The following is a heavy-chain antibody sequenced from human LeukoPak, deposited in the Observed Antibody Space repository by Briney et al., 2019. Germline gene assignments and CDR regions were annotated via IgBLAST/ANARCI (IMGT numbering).Heavy chain of an antibody. CDR2: IYVSGTT. CDR1: GGSISSGSSA. Sequence: PSQTLSLTCAVSGGSISSGSSAWSWIRQPPGKGLEWIGYIYVSGTTYRNPSLKSRVTISLDRSKHQFSLNLKSVTAADTAVYFCARAVYYYDSSGYYYGVYFDYWGQGTLVTVSP. J-gene: IGHJ4*02. V-gene: IGHV4-30-2*01. CDR3: ARAVYYYDSSGYYYGVYFDY. D-gene: IGHD3-22*01.